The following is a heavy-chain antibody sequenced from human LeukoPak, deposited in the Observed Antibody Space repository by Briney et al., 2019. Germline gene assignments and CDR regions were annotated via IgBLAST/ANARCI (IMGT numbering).Heavy chain of an antibody. CDR3: ARASTMIESFGY. D-gene: IGHD3-22*01. CDR2: IYSGGST. V-gene: IGHV3-53*01. CDR1: GFTFSSYA. J-gene: IGHJ4*02. Sequence: GGSLRLSCAASGFTFSSYAMSWVRQAPGKGLEWVSVIYSGGSTYYADSVKGRFTISRDNSKNTLYLQMNSLRAEDTAVYYCARASTMIESFGYWGQGTLVTVSS.